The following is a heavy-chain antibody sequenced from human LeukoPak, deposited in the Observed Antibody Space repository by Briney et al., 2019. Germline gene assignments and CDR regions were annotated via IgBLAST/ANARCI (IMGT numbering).Heavy chain of an antibody. J-gene: IGHJ4*02. CDR2: IYYSGST. V-gene: IGHV4-59*01. CDR1: GGSISSYY. Sequence: PSETLSLTCTVSGGSISSYYWSWIRQPPGKGLEWIGYIYYSGSTNYNPSLKSRVTISVDTSKNQFSLKLSSVTAADTAVYYCASRYCSSTSCYYKYWGQGTLVTVSS. CDR3: ASRYCSSTSCYYKY. D-gene: IGHD2-2*01.